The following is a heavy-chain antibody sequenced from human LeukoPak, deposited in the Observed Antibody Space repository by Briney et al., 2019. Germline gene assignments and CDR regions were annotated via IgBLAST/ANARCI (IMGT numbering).Heavy chain of an antibody. CDR3: AKADSSGSYWGVGNWFDP. Sequence: GGSLRLSCAASGFTVSSYWMSWVRQAPGKGLEWVANIKQDGSEKYYVDSVKGRFTISRDNAKNSLYLQMNSLRAEDTALYYCAKADSSGSYWGVGNWFDPWGQGTLVTVSS. V-gene: IGHV3-7*03. J-gene: IGHJ5*02. D-gene: IGHD1-26*01. CDR1: GFTVSSYW. CDR2: IKQDGSEK.